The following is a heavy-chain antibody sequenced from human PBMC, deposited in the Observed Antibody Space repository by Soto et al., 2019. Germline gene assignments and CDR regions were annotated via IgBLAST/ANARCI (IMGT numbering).Heavy chain of an antibody. Sequence: GGSLRLSCAASGFTFSSYGMHWVRQAPGKGLEWVAVISYDGSNKYYADSVKGRFTISRDNSKNTLYLQMNSLRAEDTAVYYCAIDNNRAAPFDYWGQGTLVTVSS. D-gene: IGHD6-13*01. CDR2: ISYDGSNK. J-gene: IGHJ4*02. V-gene: IGHV3-30*03. CDR1: GFTFSSYG. CDR3: AIDNNRAAPFDY.